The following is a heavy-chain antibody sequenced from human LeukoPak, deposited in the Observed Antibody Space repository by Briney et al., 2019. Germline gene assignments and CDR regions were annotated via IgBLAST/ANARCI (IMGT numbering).Heavy chain of an antibody. Sequence: GESLKISCKSSGYSFTSYWIGWVRQMPGKGLEWMGIIYPGDSDTRYSPSFQGQVTISADKSISTAYLQWSSLKASDTAMYYCARQVVTASNWFDPWGQGTLVTVSS. CDR2: IYPGDSDT. V-gene: IGHV5-51*01. D-gene: IGHD2-21*02. CDR3: ARQVVTASNWFDP. CDR1: GYSFTSYW. J-gene: IGHJ5*02.